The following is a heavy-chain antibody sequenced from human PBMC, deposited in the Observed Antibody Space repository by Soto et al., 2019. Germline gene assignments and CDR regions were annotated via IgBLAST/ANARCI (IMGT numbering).Heavy chain of an antibody. J-gene: IGHJ5*02. CDR3: ARNTVAGTNDWFGP. CDR2: INPNSGGT. Sequence: ASVKVSCKASGYTFTGYYMHWVRQAPGQELEWMGWINPNSGGTNYAQKFQGRVTMTRDTSISTADMELRRLRYDDTAVYYCARNTVAGTNDWFGPWGQGTLVTVSS. V-gene: IGHV1-2*02. CDR1: GYTFTGYY. D-gene: IGHD6-19*01.